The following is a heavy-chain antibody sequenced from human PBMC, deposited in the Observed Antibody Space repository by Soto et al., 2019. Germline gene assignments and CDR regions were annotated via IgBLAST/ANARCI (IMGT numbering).Heavy chain of an antibody. Sequence: HPGGSLRLSCAAAGFTFSSYAMSWVRQAPGKGLEWVSSISTSGGSTYYADSVKGRFTISRDNANNTLYLQMNSLSAEATAVYYCSLSDRYYGMDVWGLGTTVTISS. CDR3: SLSDRYYGMDV. CDR1: GFTFSSYA. V-gene: IGHV3-23*01. J-gene: IGHJ6*02. CDR2: ISTSGGST.